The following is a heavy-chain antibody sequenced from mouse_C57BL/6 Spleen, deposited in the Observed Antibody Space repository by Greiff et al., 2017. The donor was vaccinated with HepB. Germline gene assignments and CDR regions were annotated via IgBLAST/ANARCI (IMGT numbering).Heavy chain of an antibody. CDR1: GYTFTSYW. Sequence: QVQLQQPGAELVMPGASVKLSCKASGYTFTSYWMHWVKQRPGQGLEWIGEIDPSDSYTNYNQKFKGKSTLTVDKSSSTAYMQLSSLTSEDSAVYYCARSLTTVVATDPFDYWGQGTTLTVSS. CDR3: ARSLTTVVATDPFDY. J-gene: IGHJ2*01. CDR2: IDPSDSYT. V-gene: IGHV1-69*01. D-gene: IGHD1-1*01.